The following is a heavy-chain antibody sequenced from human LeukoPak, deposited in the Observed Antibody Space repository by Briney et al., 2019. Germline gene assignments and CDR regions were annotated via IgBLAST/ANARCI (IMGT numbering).Heavy chain of an antibody. D-gene: IGHD1-1*01. V-gene: IGHV4-39*07. CDR2: IYYSGST. J-gene: IGHJ5*02. CDR1: GGSISSYY. Sequence: SETLSLTCTVSGGSISSYYWGWIRQPPGKGLEWIGSIYYSGSTYYNPSLKSRVTISVDKSKNQFSLKLSSVTAADTAVYYCARASRTTASSFDPWGQGTLVTVSS. CDR3: ARASRTTASSFDP.